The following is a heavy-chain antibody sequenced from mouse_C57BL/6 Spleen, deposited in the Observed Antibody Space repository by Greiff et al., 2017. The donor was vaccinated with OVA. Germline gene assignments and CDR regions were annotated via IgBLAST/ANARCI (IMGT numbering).Heavy chain of an antibody. Sequence: EVQLVESGGGLVKPGGSLKLSCAASGFTFSDYGMHWVRQAPEKGLEWVAYIRSGSSTIYYADTVKGRVTISRDNAKNTLFLQMTSLSSEDTAMYYCARNYGSREGYFDVWGTGTTVTVSS. CDR2: IRSGSSTI. V-gene: IGHV5-17*01. CDR1: GFTFSDYG. CDR3: ARNYGSREGYFDV. J-gene: IGHJ1*03. D-gene: IGHD1-1*01.